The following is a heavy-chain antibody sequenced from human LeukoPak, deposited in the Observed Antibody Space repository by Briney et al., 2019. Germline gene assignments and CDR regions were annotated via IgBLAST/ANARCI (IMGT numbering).Heavy chain of an antibody. Sequence: PSETLSLTCTVSGGSISSYYWSWSRQPAGKGLKWIGYIYYSGSTNYNPSLKSRVTISVDTSKNQFSLKLSSVTAADTAVYYCARVKIKGGITIFKEYHYMDVWGKGTTVTVSS. J-gene: IGHJ6*03. CDR3: ARVKIKGGITIFKEYHYMDV. V-gene: IGHV4-59*01. D-gene: IGHD3-3*01. CDR1: GGSISSYY. CDR2: IYYSGST.